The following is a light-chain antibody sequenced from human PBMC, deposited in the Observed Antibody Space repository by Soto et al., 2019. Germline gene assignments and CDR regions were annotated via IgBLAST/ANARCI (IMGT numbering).Light chain of an antibody. Sequence: EILLTQSPSTLALSPGERATLSCRASQSVSSYLAWYQQKPGQAPRLLIYGASSRATGIPDMFSGSGSGTDFTLTISRLEPEDSAVYYCQHYGSSWTFGQGTKVDIK. CDR2: GAS. J-gene: IGKJ1*01. CDR3: QHYGSSWT. CDR1: QSVSSY. V-gene: IGKV3-20*01.